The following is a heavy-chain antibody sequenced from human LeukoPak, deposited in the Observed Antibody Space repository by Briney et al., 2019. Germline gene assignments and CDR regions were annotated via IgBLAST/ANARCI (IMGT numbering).Heavy chain of an antibody. D-gene: IGHD5-18*01. Sequence: SETLSLTCTVSGGSISSGSYYWSWIRQPAGKGLEWIGRIYTSGGTNYNPSLKSRVTISVDTSKNQFSLKLSPVTAADTAVYYCARGGYSYGDDYWGQGTLVTVSS. CDR3: ARGGYSYGDDY. V-gene: IGHV4-61*02. J-gene: IGHJ4*02. CDR1: GGSISSGSYY. CDR2: IYTSGGT.